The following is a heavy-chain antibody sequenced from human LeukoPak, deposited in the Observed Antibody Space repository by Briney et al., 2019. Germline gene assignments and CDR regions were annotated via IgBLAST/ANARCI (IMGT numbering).Heavy chain of an antibody. CDR1: GGSISSYY. CDR3: ARGRELNWFDP. V-gene: IGHV4-38-2*02. Sequence: SEAVSLTCTVSGGSISSYYWSWVRQPPGKGLEWIGSIYHSGSTYYNPSLKSRVTISVDTSKNQFSLKLSSVTAADTAVYYCARGRELNWFDPWGQGTLVTVSS. CDR2: IYHSGST. D-gene: IGHD1-26*01. J-gene: IGHJ5*02.